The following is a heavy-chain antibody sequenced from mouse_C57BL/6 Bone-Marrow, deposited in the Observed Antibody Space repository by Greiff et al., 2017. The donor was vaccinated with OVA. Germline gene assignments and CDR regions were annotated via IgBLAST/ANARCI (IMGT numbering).Heavy chain of an antibody. D-gene: IGHD1-1*01. CDR3: TRRDYYGSSYGWYFDV. Sequence: EVKLQESGTVLARPGASVKLSCKTSGYTFTSYWMHWVKQRPGQGLEWIGAIYPGNSDTSYNQKFKGKAKLTAVTSASTAYMELSSLTNEDSAVYYCTRRDYYGSSYGWYFDVWGTGTTVTVSS. CDR1: GYTFTSYW. J-gene: IGHJ1*03. CDR2: IYPGNSDT. V-gene: IGHV1-5*01.